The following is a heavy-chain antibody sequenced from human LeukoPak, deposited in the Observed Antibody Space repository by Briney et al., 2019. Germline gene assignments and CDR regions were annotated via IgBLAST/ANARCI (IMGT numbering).Heavy chain of an antibody. V-gene: IGHV1-2*02. CDR2: INPNSGGT. Sequence: ASVKVSCKASGYTFTGYYMHWVRQAPGQGLEWMGWINPNSGGTNYAQKFQGRVTMTRDTSISTAYMELSRLRSDDTAVYYCASGGSGSLDYYYYYMDVWGKGTTVTVSS. J-gene: IGHJ6*03. D-gene: IGHD3-10*01. CDR1: GYTFTGYY. CDR3: ASGGSGSLDYYYYYMDV.